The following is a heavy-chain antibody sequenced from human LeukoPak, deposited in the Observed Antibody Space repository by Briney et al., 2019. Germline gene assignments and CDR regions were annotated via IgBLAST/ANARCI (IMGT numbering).Heavy chain of an antibody. D-gene: IGHD2-15*01. CDR1: GGSISSYY. CDR2: IYYSGST. J-gene: IGHJ6*03. Sequence: SETLSLTCTVSGGSISSYYWSWIRQPPGKGLEWIGYIYYSGSTNYNPSLKSRVTISVDTSKNQFSLKLSSVTAADTAVYYCARARVVVALYYYYMDVWSKGTTVTVSS. CDR3: ARARVVVALYYYYMDV. V-gene: IGHV4-59*01.